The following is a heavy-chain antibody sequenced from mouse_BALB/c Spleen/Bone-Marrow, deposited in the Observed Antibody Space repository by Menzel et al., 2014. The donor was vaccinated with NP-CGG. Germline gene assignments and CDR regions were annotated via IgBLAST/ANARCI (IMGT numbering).Heavy chain of an antibody. J-gene: IGHJ1*01. CDR3: ARDYGHYWFFDV. V-gene: IGHV2-9*02. CDR2: IWAGGST. D-gene: IGHD1-1*02. Sequence: QVQLQQSGPGLVAPSQSLSIPCTVSGFSLTSYGVRWVRQPPGKGLEWLGVIWAGGSTNYNSALMSRLSISKDNSKSQVFLKMNSLQTDATAMYYCARDYGHYWFFDVWGAGTTVTVSS. CDR1: GFSLTSYG.